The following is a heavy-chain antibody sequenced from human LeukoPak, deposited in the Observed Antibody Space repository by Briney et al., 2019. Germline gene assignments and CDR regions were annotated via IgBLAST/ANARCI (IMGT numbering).Heavy chain of an antibody. V-gene: IGHV1-8*02. CDR1: GYTFTSYG. Sequence: GASVKVSCKASGYTFTSYGISWVRQAPGQGLEWMGWMNPNSGNTGYAQKFQGRVTMTRNTSISTAYMELSSLRSEDTAVYYCARGRIAVAGGDYWGQGTLVTVSS. D-gene: IGHD6-19*01. CDR3: ARGRIAVAGGDY. J-gene: IGHJ4*02. CDR2: MNPNSGNT.